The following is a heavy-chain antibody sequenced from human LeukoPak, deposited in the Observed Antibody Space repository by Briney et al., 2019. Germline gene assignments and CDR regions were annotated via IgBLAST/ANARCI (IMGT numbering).Heavy chain of an antibody. J-gene: IGHJ6*03. CDR3: ARVGGSGYDYRYYYMDV. CDR1: AGSISSSSYY. CDR2: IYYSGST. D-gene: IGHD5-12*01. Sequence: SKTLSLTCSVSAGSISSSSYYWGWIRQPPGKGLEWIGSIYYSGSTYYNPSLKSRVTISVDTSKNQFSLKLSSVTAADTAVYYCARVGGSGYDYRYYYMDVWGKGTTVTVSS. V-gene: IGHV4-39*07.